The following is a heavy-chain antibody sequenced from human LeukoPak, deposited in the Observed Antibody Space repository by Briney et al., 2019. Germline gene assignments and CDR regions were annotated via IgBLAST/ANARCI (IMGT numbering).Heavy chain of an antibody. V-gene: IGHV4-38-2*02. CDR3: ARGWTSWYKMQFDY. CDR1: GYSISSGYY. D-gene: IGHD6-13*01. CDR2: IYHSGST. J-gene: IGHJ4*02. Sequence: SETLSLTCTVSGYSISSGYYWGWIRQPPGKGLEWIGTIYHSGSTNYNPSLKSRVTISVDTSKNQFSLKLSSVTAADTAVYYCARGWTSWYKMQFDYWGQGTLVTVSS.